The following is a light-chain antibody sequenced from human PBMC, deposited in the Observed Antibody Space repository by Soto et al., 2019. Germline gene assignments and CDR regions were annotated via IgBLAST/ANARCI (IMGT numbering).Light chain of an antibody. Sequence: ILLAQSPATLSLSPGERATLSCKASQDVSIFLAWYQQKPGQAPRLLIHDASNRATGVPARFSGSGSGRDFTLTITSLEPEDFAVYYCQQYGSSLYTFGQGTSLEIK. CDR3: QQYGSSLYT. CDR2: DAS. J-gene: IGKJ2*01. V-gene: IGKV3-11*02. CDR1: QDVSIF.